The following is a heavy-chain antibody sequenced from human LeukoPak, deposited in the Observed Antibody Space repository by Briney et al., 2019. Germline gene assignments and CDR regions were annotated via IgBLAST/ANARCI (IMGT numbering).Heavy chain of an antibody. V-gene: IGHV4-59*01. CDR2: IYYSGST. CDR1: GGSISGYY. J-gene: IGHJ4*02. D-gene: IGHD3-22*01. Sequence: PSETLSLTCTVSGGSISGYYWSWIRQPPGTGLEWIGYIYYSGSTDYNPSLKSRVTILGDTSKNQFSLKLNSVTAADTAVYYCSRTGKSSAYYYSFDYWGQGTLVTVSS. CDR3: SRTGKSSAYYYSFDY.